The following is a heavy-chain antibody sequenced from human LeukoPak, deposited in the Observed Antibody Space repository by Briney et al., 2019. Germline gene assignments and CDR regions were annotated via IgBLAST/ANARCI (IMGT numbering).Heavy chain of an antibody. D-gene: IGHD3-9*01. CDR3: ARDAYDILTGYYNVY. CDR1: GGSFSSYL. CDR2: INHSGTT. J-gene: IGHJ4*02. Sequence: SETLSLTCAVSGGSFSSYLWSWIRQPPGKGLEWIGDINHSGTTNFNPSLKSRVTISINTSEKQFSLKLSSVTAADTAVYYCARDAYDILTGYYNVYWGQGTLVTVSS. V-gene: IGHV4-34*01.